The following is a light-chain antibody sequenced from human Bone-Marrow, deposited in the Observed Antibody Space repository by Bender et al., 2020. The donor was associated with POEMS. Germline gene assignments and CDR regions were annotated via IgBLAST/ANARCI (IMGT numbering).Light chain of an antibody. CDR2: QDT. J-gene: IGLJ3*02. V-gene: IGLV3-1*01. Sequence: SYELTQPPSVSVSPGQTASITCSGVNLGNKYVSWYQQTSGQSPVLVVYQDTERPSGIPERFSGSNSGNTATLTISGAQAVDEADYYCQTWDTNTGVFGGGTKLTVL. CDR1: NLGNKY. CDR3: QTWDTNTGV.